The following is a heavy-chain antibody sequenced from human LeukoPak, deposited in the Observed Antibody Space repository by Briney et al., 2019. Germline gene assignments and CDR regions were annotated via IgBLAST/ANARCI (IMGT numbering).Heavy chain of an antibody. J-gene: IGHJ5*02. CDR3: ARHRENYDYVWGSYRYSWFDP. D-gene: IGHD3-16*02. CDR2: FHYSGST. Sequence: PSETLSLTCSVSGGSISSSSYYWGWIRQPPGKGLEWVGTFHYSGSTYYNPSLKSRVTISVNMSKNQFSLKLSSVTAADTAVYYCARHRENYDYVWGSYRYSWFDPWGQGTLVTVSS. V-gene: IGHV4-39*07. CDR1: GGSISSSSYY.